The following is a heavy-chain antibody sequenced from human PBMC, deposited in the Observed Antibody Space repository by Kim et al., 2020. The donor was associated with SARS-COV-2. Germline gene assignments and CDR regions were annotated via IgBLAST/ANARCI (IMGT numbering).Heavy chain of an antibody. V-gene: IGHV4-39*01. J-gene: IGHJ6*02. CDR2: IYYSGST. CDR3: ARHGIVLLRYYYYGMDV. CDR1: GGSISSSSYY. D-gene: IGHD1-26*01. Sequence: SETLSLTCTVSGGSISSSSYYWGWIRQPPGKGLEWIGSIYYSGSTYYNPSLKSRVTISVDTSKNQFSLKLSSVTAADTAVYYCARHGIVLLRYYYYGMDVWGQGTTVAVSS.